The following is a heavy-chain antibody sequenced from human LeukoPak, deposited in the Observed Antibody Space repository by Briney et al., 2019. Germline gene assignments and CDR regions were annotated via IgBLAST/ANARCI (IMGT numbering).Heavy chain of an antibody. V-gene: IGHV3-23*01. Sequence: SGGSLRLSCAASGFTFSSYAMSWVHQAPGKGLEWVSAISGSGGSTYYADSVKGRFTISRDNSKNTLYLQMNSLRAEDTAVYYCAKDQWGYNWFDPWGQGTLVTVSS. J-gene: IGHJ5*02. CDR1: GFTFSSYA. CDR2: ISGSGGST. CDR3: AKDQWGYNWFDP. D-gene: IGHD3-16*01.